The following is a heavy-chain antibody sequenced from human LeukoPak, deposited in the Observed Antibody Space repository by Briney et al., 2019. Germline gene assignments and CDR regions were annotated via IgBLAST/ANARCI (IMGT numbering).Heavy chain of an antibody. CDR2: ISRDGTNT. CDR1: GLNFDEYT. J-gene: IGHJ4*02. D-gene: IGHD2-8*01. CDR3: TKDRYCTTINCPLDY. V-gene: IGHV3-43*01. Sequence: GESLRLSCAASGLNFDEYTFHWVRQAPGRGLEWVSLISRDGTNTKYADSVKGRFTISRDNSRNSLYLQMNSLRSEDSALYYCTKDRYCTTINCPLDYWGQGTLVTVSS.